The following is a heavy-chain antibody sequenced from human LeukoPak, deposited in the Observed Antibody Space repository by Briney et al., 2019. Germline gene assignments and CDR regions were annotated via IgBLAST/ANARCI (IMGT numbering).Heavy chain of an antibody. Sequence: GGSLRLSCAASGFTFSSYEMTWVRQAPGKGLEWVSYISSSGSTIYYADSVKGRFTISRDNAKNSLYLQMNSLRAEDTAVYYCARVIRTVTTYYFDYWGQGTLVTVSS. D-gene: IGHD4-17*01. CDR2: ISSSGSTI. J-gene: IGHJ4*02. V-gene: IGHV3-48*03. CDR3: ARVIRTVTTYYFDY. CDR1: GFTFSSYE.